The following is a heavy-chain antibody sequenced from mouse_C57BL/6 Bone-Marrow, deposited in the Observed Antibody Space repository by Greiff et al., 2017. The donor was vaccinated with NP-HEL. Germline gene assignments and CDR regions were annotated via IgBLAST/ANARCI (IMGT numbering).Heavy chain of an antibody. J-gene: IGHJ3*01. V-gene: IGHV5-6*01. CDR3: ANFAY. Sequence: EVKLVESGGDLVKPGGSLKLSCAASGFTFSSYGMSWVRQTPDKRLEWVATISSGGSYTYYPDSVKGRFTISRDTAKNTLYLQMSGLKSGETAMYYCANFAYWGQGTLVTVSA. CDR1: GFTFSSYG. CDR2: ISSGGSYT.